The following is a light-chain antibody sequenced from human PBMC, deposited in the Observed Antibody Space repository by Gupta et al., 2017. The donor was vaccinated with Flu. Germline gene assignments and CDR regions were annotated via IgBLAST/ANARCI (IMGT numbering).Light chain of an antibody. Sequence: QSVLPPPPSASGTPGQRVTISCSGSSSTIGSNTVNWYQQLPGTAPKLLIYSNNQRPSGVPDRFSGSKSGTSASLAISGLQAEDEADYYCAAGDDSLNGPVFGGGTKLTVL. CDR2: SNN. J-gene: IGLJ2*01. CDR3: AAGDDSLNGPV. V-gene: IGLV1-44*01. CDR1: SSTIGSNT.